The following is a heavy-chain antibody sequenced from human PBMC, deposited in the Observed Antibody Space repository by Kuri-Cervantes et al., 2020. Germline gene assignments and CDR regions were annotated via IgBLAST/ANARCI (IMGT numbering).Heavy chain of an antibody. CDR1: GFTFSSYS. CDR2: ISSSSSYI. Sequence: GGSLRLSCAASGFTFSSYSMNWVRQAPGKGLEWVSSISSSSSYIYYADSVKGRFTISRDNAKNSLYLQMNSLRAEDTAVHYCASGGTMIVMGYWGQGTLVTVSS. J-gene: IGHJ4*02. V-gene: IGHV3-21*01. CDR3: ASGGTMIVMGY. D-gene: IGHD3-22*01.